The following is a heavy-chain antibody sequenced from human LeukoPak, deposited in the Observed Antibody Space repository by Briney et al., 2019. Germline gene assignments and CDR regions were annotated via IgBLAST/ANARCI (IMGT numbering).Heavy chain of an antibody. Sequence: PSETLSLTCTVSGGSISSSSYYWGWIRQPPGKGLEWIGGIYYSGSTYYNPSLKSRVTISVDTSKNQFSLKLSSVTAADTAVYYCARQGDIVVVPAAIQYYFDYWGQGTLVTVSS. CDR1: GGSISSSSYY. V-gene: IGHV4-39*01. CDR2: IYYSGST. J-gene: IGHJ4*02. D-gene: IGHD2-2*02. CDR3: ARQGDIVVVPAAIQYYFDY.